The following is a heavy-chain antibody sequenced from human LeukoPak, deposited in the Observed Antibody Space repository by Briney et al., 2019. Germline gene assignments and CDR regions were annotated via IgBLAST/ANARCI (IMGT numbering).Heavy chain of an antibody. V-gene: IGHV3-30*18. Sequence: QPGRSLRLSCAASGFIFSTYGMHWVRQAPGNGLEWVALMSYDGSTKYYGDSVKGRFTISRDNSKNTLYLQMNSLRAEDTAVYYCAKDQSAMVRGAYYFDYWGQGTLVTVSS. CDR1: GFIFSTYG. D-gene: IGHD3-10*01. CDR3: AKDQSAMVRGAYYFDY. CDR2: MSYDGSTK. J-gene: IGHJ4*02.